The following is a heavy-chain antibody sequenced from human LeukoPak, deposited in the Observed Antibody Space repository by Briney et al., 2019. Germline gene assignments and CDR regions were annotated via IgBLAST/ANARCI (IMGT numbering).Heavy chain of an antibody. CDR3: ARIRTPYGSGSYYNFD. J-gene: IGHJ4*02. D-gene: IGHD3-10*01. Sequence: SGPALVKPTQTLTLTCTFSGFSLSTSGMCVSRIRQPPGKALEWLTRIDWDDDKYYSTSLKTRLTISKDTSKNQVVLTMTNMDPVYTATYYCARIRTPYGSGSYYNFDWGQGTLVTVSS. V-gene: IGHV2-70*11. CDR1: GFSLSTSGMC. CDR2: IDWDDDK.